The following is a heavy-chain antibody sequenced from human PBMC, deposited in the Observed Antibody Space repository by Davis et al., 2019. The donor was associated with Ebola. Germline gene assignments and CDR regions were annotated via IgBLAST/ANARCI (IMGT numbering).Heavy chain of an antibody. CDR3: ARKVVVVAATQTHDAFDI. CDR1: GFIFSSYV. Sequence: GESLKISCAASGFIFSSYVMSWVRQAPGKGLEWVSSISSSSSYIYYADSVKGRFTISRGNAKNSLYLQMNSLRAEDTAVYYCARKVVVVAATQTHDAFDIWGQGTKVTVSS. D-gene: IGHD2-15*01. J-gene: IGHJ3*02. CDR2: ISSSSSYI. V-gene: IGHV3-21*01.